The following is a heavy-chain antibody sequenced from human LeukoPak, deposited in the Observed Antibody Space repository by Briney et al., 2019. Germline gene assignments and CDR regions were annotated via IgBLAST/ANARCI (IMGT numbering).Heavy chain of an antibody. CDR2: INPNSGGT. J-gene: IGHJ5*02. D-gene: IGHD6-13*01. V-gene: IGHV1-2*02. Sequence: ASVKVSCKASGYTFTGYYMHWVRQAPGQGLEWMGWINPNSGGTNYAQKFQGRVTMTRDTSISTAYMELSRLRSDDTAVYYCARQQQLAHGEWFDPWGQGTLVTVSS. CDR3: ARQQQLAHGEWFDP. CDR1: GYTFTGYY.